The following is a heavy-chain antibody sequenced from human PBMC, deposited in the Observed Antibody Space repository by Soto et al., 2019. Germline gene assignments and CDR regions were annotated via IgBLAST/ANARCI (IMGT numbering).Heavy chain of an antibody. Sequence: QVQLVQSGAEVKKPGSSVKVSCKASGGTFSSYAISWVRQAPGQGLEWMGGIIPIFGTTNYAQKFQGRVTITADESTSTAYMELSSLRAEDTAVYYCARDREPATKHYYYGMDVWGQGTTVTVAS. V-gene: IGHV1-69*12. J-gene: IGHJ6*02. CDR2: IIPIFGTT. D-gene: IGHD2-2*01. CDR1: GGTFSSYA. CDR3: ARDREPATKHYYYGMDV.